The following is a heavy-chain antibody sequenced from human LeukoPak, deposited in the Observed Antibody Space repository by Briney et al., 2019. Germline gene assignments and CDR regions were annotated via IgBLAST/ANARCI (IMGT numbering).Heavy chain of an antibody. CDR1: GFTFSSYG. J-gene: IGHJ4*02. CDR3: ARGPSGYHNT. Sequence: GGSLRLSCAASGFTFSSYGMHWVRQAPGKGLEWVAVISYDGSNKYYADSVKGRFTVSRDNSKNTLYLQMNSLRAEDTAVYYCARGPSGYHNTGGQGTLVTVSS. V-gene: IGHV3-30*03. CDR2: ISYDGSNK. D-gene: IGHD5-12*01.